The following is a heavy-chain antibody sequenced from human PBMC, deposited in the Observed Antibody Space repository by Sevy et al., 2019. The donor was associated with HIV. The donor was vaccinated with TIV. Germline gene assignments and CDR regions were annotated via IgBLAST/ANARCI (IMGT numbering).Heavy chain of an antibody. Sequence: GGSLRLSCAASGFSFSSHWMFWVRQAPGKGLVWVSHINSHGTITNYADSVKGRFTISRENAKNTVYLQINSLRAEDTAVYYCARGQVLRFLEWPTYGMDVWGQGTTVTVSS. CDR3: ARGQVLRFLEWPTYGMDV. D-gene: IGHD3-3*01. CDR2: INSHGTIT. V-gene: IGHV3-74*01. CDR1: GFSFSSHW. J-gene: IGHJ6*02.